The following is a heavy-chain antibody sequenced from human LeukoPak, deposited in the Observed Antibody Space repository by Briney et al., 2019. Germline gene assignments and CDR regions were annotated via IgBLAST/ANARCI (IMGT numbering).Heavy chain of an antibody. CDR2: ISSSSSTI. CDR3: ARVSRGYCSGGSCQNLDY. D-gene: IGHD2-15*01. CDR1: GFTFSSYS. Sequence: GGSLRLSCAASGFTFSSYSMNWVRQAPGKGLEWVSYISSSSSTIYYADSVKGRFTISRDNAKNSLYLQMNSLRAEDTAVYYCARVSRGYCSGGSCQNLDYWGQGTLVTVSS. V-gene: IGHV3-48*01. J-gene: IGHJ4*02.